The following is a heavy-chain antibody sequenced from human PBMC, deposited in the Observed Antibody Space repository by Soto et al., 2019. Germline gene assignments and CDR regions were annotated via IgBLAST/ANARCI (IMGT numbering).Heavy chain of an antibody. D-gene: IGHD5-18*01. J-gene: IGHJ4*02. CDR2: ITPSFGSP. CDR3: ATYFTAVAYFEN. V-gene: IGHV1-69*01. Sequence: QVQLVQSGAEVKKPGSSVTVSCKASGGTFSSYAISWVRQAPGQGLEWMGGITPSFGSPVYARKFQGRVTIAADHMILNNLRSDDTAMYFCATYFTAVAYFENWGQGALVTVSS. CDR1: GGTFSSYA.